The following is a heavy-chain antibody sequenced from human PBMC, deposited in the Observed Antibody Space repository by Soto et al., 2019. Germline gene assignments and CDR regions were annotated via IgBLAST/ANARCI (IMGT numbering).Heavy chain of an antibody. Sequence: GSLRVSFAASGFRFRSYAMIWVRQAPGKGLEWVSAISGSGGSTYYADSVKGRFTISRDNSKNTLYLQMNSLRAEDTAVYYCAKDYYDSSGYYTHYYFDYWGQGNLVTVSS. CDR2: ISGSGGST. D-gene: IGHD3-22*01. J-gene: IGHJ4*02. CDR3: AKDYYDSSGYYTHYYFDY. V-gene: IGHV3-23*01. CDR1: GFRFRSYA.